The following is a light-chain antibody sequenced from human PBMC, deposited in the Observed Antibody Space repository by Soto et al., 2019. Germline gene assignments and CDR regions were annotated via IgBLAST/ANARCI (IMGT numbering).Light chain of an antibody. Sequence: EIVLTQSPATLSLSPGEIATLSFSASQSVSSYLAWYQQKPGQAPRLLIYDASNRATGIPARFSGSGSGTEFTLTINSLQAEDCAVYYCQQYYNWPRTFGQGTRLEIK. CDR3: QQYYNWPRT. CDR2: DAS. CDR1: QSVSSY. V-gene: IGKV3-11*01. J-gene: IGKJ5*01.